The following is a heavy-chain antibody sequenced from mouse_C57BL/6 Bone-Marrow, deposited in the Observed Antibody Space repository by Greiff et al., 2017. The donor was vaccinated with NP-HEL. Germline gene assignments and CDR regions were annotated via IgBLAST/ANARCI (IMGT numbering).Heavy chain of an antibody. V-gene: IGHV5-17*01. CDR2: ISSGSSTI. CDR1: GFTFSDYG. J-gene: IGHJ2*01. D-gene: IGHD1-1*01. Sequence: EVQRVESGGGLVKPGGSLKLSCAASGFTFSDYGMHWVRQAPEKGLEWVAYISSGSSTIYYADTVKGRFTISRDNAKNTLFLQMTSLRSEDTARYYCARGDTTVVAPYYFDYWGQGTTLTVSS. CDR3: ARGDTTVVAPYYFDY.